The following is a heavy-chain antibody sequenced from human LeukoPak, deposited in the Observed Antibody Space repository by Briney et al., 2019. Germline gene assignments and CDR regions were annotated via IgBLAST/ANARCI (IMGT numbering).Heavy chain of an antibody. CDR2: ISQSGLNT. J-gene: IGHJ3*02. CDR1: GFTLSSYA. Sequence: GGSLRLSCEASGFTLSSYAMSWVRQAPGKGLEWVSAISQSGLNTYYADSVKGRFTISRDNSKNTLYLQMNSLRAEDTAVYYCAKEEYYDSSGYYYVPLDAFDIWGQGTMVTVSS. V-gene: IGHV3-23*01. CDR3: AKEEYYDSSGYYYVPLDAFDI. D-gene: IGHD3-22*01.